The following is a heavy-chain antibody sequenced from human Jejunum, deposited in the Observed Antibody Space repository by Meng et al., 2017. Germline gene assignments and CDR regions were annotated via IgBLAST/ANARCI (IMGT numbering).Heavy chain of an antibody. Sequence: SETLSLTCTVSGGSISSSSYCWAWIRQPPGKGLEWIASISYSGNIYYNPSLRSRVSMSVDTSKDQFSLRLKSVTAADTAVYHCARANFGDYFHDAYDIWGRGTMVTVSS. CDR1: GGSISSSSYC. V-gene: IGHV4-39*07. CDR2: ISYSGNI. J-gene: IGHJ3*02. CDR3: ARANFGDYFHDAYDI. D-gene: IGHD4-17*01.